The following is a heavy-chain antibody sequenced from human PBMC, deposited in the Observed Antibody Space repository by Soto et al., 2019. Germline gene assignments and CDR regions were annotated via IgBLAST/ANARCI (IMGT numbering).Heavy chain of an antibody. V-gene: IGHV3-23*01. J-gene: IGHJ4*02. CDR2: VSGSGGST. CDR3: AKDRWDTTMTYYLDY. Sequence: PGGSLILSCAASGFTFSNYAMTWVRQAPGKGLEWVSGVSGSGGSTNYADAVKGRFTISRDNSKNTLYLQMNSLRAEDTAGYYCAKDRWDTTMTYYLDYWGQGA. D-gene: IGHD5-18*01. CDR1: GFTFSNYA.